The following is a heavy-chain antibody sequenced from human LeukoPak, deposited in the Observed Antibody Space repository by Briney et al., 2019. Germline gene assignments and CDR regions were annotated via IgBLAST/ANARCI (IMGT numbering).Heavy chain of an antibody. J-gene: IGHJ3*02. Sequence: SSVKVSCKASGGTFSSYAISWVRQAPGQGLEWMGRIIPILGIANYAQKFQGRVTITADKSTSTAYMELSSLRSEDTAVYYCARDSFERPRDAFDIWGQGTMVTVSS. CDR3: ARDSFERPRDAFDI. CDR1: GGTFSSYA. CDR2: IIPILGIA. V-gene: IGHV1-69*04.